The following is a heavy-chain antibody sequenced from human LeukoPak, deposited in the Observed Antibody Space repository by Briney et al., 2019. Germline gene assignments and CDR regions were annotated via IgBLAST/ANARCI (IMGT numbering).Heavy chain of an antibody. D-gene: IGHD3-22*01. CDR3: AAEYYYDSSGYHKPTIDY. J-gene: IGHJ4*02. CDR2: IKSKTDGGTT. Sequence: GGSLRLSCAASGFTFSNAWMSWVRQAPGKGLEWVGRIKSKTDGGTTDYAAPVKGRFTISRDDPKNTLYLQMNSLKTEDTAVYYCAAEYYYDSSGYHKPTIDYWGQGTLVTVSS. V-gene: IGHV3-15*01. CDR1: GFTFSNAW.